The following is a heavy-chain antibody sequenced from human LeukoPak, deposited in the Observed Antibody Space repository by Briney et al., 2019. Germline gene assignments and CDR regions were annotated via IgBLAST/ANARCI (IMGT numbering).Heavy chain of an antibody. V-gene: IGHV3-21*01. Sequence: GGSLRLSCAGSGFIFSSYWMSWVRQAPGKGLEWVSSISSSSSYIYYADSVKGRFTISRDNAKNSLYLQMNSLRAEDTAVYYCARDPAAGHFDYWGQGTLVTVSS. D-gene: IGHD6-13*01. J-gene: IGHJ4*02. CDR2: ISSSSSYI. CDR3: ARDPAAGHFDY. CDR1: GFIFSSYW.